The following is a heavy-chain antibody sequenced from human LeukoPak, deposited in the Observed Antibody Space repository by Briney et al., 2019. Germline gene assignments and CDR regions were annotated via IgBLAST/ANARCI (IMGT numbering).Heavy chain of an antibody. CDR1: GGTFSSYA. V-gene: IGHV1-69*04. CDR2: TIPILGIA. CDR3: VSVVVAATGYYFDY. D-gene: IGHD2-15*01. J-gene: IGHJ4*02. Sequence: SVKVSCKASGGTFSSYAISWVRQAPGQGLEWMGRTIPILGIANYAQKFQGRVTITADKSTSTAYMELSSLRSEDTAVYYCVSVVVAATGYYFDYWGQGTLVTVSS.